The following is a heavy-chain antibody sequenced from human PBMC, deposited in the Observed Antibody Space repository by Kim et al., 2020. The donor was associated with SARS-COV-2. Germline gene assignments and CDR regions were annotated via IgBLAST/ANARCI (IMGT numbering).Heavy chain of an antibody. CDR1: GYTFTGYY. V-gene: IGHV1-2*06. D-gene: IGHD6-13*01. Sequence: ASVTVSCKASGYTFTGYYMHWVRQAPGQGLEWMGRINPNSGGTNYAQKFQGRVTMTRDTSISTAYMELSRLRSDDTAVYYCARGFSSSWLGGYWGQGTLVTVSS. CDR3: ARGFSSSWLGGY. CDR2: INPNSGGT. J-gene: IGHJ4*02.